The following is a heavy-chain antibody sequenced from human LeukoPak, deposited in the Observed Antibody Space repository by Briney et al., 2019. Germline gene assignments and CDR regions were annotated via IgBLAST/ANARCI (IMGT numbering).Heavy chain of an antibody. CDR3: ARDSPGNGDYVVEY. V-gene: IGHV3-33*01. J-gene: IGHJ4*02. CDR2: MWYDGGNK. CDR1: GFTFSSLA. D-gene: IGHD4-17*01. Sequence: PGGSLRLSCAASGFTFSSLAMHWLRQAPGKGLEWVAVMWYDGGNKYYADSVKGRFTISRDNSKNTLYLQMNSLRAEDTAIYYCARDSPGNGDYVVEYSGQGTLVTVSS.